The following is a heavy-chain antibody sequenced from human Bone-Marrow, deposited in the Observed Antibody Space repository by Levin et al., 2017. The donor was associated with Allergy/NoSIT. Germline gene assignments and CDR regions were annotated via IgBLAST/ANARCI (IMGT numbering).Heavy chain of an antibody. J-gene: IGHJ5*02. CDR2: ISWTSVNI. CDR1: GFTFDDFS. CDR3: AKDIDSSGWRWLDP. V-gene: IGHV3-9*01. D-gene: IGHD6-19*01. Sequence: HPGGSLRLSCAASGFTFDDFSMHWVRQGPGKGLEWVGGISWTSVNIVYGDALKGRFTISRDNPKNSLFLQMNSLRVEDTAVDYCAKDIDSSGWRWLDPWGQGTLVTVSS.